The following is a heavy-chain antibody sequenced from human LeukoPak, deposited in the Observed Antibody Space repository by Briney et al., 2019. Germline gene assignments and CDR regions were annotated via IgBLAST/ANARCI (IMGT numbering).Heavy chain of an antibody. V-gene: IGHV4-39*01. CDR2: IYYSGNT. CDR3: ARQTGSGLFILP. J-gene: IGHJ4*02. D-gene: IGHD3/OR15-3a*01. CDR1: GVSISSSNSY. Sequence: PSETLSLTCTVSGVSISSSNSYWGWIRQPPGKGLEWIGSIYYSGNTYYNASLKSQVSISIDTSENQFSLRLTSVTAADTAVYYCARQTGSGLFILPGGQGTLVTVSS.